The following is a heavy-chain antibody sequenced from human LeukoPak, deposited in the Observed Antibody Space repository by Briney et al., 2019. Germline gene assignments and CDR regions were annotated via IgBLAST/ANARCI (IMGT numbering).Heavy chain of an antibody. V-gene: IGHV3-74*01. Sequence: PGGSLRPSCAASEFTFSSYGMDWVRQAPGKGLVWVSRISPDGDSTNYADSVQGRFTVSRDNAKNTLYLQMNSLRAEDTAVYYCARDPAGSLPAFDIWGQGTLVTVSS. CDR3: ARDPAGSLPAFDI. CDR2: ISPDGDST. CDR1: EFTFSSYG. J-gene: IGHJ3*02.